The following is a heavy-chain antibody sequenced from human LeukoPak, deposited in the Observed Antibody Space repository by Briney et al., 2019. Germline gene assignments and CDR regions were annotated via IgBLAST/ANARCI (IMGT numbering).Heavy chain of an antibody. V-gene: IGHV3-23*01. CDR3: AKNYYGSGSYYLYFDY. J-gene: IGHJ4*02. Sequence: GGSLRLSCVASGFAFSTYAISWVRRAPGKGLEWVSVIGGSGDSTYYADSAKGRFTISRDNSKNTLYLQMNSLRAEDTAVYYCAKNYYGSGSYYLYFDYWGQGTLVTVSS. D-gene: IGHD3-10*01. CDR1: GFAFSTYA. CDR2: IGGSGDST.